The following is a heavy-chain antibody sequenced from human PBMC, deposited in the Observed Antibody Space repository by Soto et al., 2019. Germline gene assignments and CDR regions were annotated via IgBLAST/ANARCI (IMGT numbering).Heavy chain of an antibody. J-gene: IGHJ3*02. D-gene: IGHD3-22*01. Sequence: ASVKVSFTASRYTFTSYGIRWVRQAPGQGLEWMGWLSAYNGNTNYAQKHQGRVTMTPDTCTSTAYMELRSLRSDDTAVYYCASDGTYYYDSSHKAHDAFDIWGQGTMVTVSS. CDR1: RYTFTSYG. CDR3: ASDGTYYYDSSHKAHDAFDI. V-gene: IGHV1-18*04. CDR2: LSAYNGNT.